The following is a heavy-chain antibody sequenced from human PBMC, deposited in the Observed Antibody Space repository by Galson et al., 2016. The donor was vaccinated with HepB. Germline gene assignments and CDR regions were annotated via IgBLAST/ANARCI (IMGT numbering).Heavy chain of an antibody. V-gene: IGHV1-8*01. CDR3: ARGGGMDG. CDR1: GDTFTSYD. CDR2: MNPNSGNI. Sequence: SVKVSCKASGDTFTSYDINWVRQATGQGLEWMGWMNPNSGNIGYAQKFQVRFTMTRNTSINTAYMELSSLTSEDTAVYYCARGGGMDGWGQGTTVTGSS. J-gene: IGHJ6*02.